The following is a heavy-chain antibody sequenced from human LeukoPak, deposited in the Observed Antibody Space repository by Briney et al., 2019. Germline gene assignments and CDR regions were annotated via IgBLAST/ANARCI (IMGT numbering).Heavy chain of an antibody. J-gene: IGHJ6*03. V-gene: IGHV3-21*01. D-gene: IGHD6-6*01. CDR3: ARFRGSSSDGYYMDV. CDR2: ISSSFIYI. CDR1: EFTFSSYS. Sequence: PGGSLRLSCAASEFTFSSYSMNWVRQAPGKGLEWVSSISSSFIYIYYADSVKGRFTISRDNARNSLYLQMNSLRAEDTAVYYCARFRGSSSDGYYMDVWGKGTTVTVSS.